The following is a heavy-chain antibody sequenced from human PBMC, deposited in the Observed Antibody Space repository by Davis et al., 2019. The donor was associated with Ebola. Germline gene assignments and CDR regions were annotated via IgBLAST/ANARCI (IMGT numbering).Heavy chain of an antibody. D-gene: IGHD2-21*01. V-gene: IGHV4-59*01. J-gene: IGHJ3*02. CDR2: IYDSGAT. CDR1: ADSISSYF. Sequence: MPSETLSLTCTVSADSISSYFWSWIRQPPGEGLEWIGFIYDSGATKYNPSLKSRVTLSIDTSKSQFSLKFSSVTAADTAVYFCAREPRDWTYYTSGLDIWGQGTPVTVSS. CDR3: AREPRDWTYYTSGLDI.